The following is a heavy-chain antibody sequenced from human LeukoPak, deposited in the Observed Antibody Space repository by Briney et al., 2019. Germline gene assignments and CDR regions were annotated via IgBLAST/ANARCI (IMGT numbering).Heavy chain of an antibody. CDR2: IYHSGST. D-gene: IGHD4-17*01. J-gene: IGHJ5*02. CDR1: GYSISSGYY. Sequence: SETLSLTCTVSGYSISSGYYWGWIRQPPGKGLEWIGSIYHSGSTYYNPSLKSRVTISVDTSKNQFSLKLSSVTAADTAVYYCARGATTVTNNWFDPWGQGTLVTVSS. CDR3: ARGATTVTNNWFDP. V-gene: IGHV4-38-2*02.